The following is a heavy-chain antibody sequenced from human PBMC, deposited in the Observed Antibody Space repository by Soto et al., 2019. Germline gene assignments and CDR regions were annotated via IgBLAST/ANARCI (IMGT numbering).Heavy chain of an antibody. CDR3: ARNMDYYYGPGSGNGHGF. V-gene: IGHV1-2*02. CDR2: INPKFGDT. Sequence: QVQLVQSGAEVKEPGDLVSVSCEASGYTFTAYYIHWVRQAPGQGLEWMGWINPKFGDTTYAQDFQGRVSMTRDMSISTVYMELSRLTSDDTAIYYCARNMDYYYGPGSGNGHGFWGQGTTVTVFS. J-gene: IGHJ6*02. D-gene: IGHD3-10*01. CDR1: GYTFTAYY.